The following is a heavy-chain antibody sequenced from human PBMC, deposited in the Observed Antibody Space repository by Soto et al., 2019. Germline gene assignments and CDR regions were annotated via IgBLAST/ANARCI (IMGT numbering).Heavy chain of an antibody. V-gene: IGHV3-7*03. CDR2: IERHGNDK. Sequence: EVHLEESGGDLVQPGGSLRLSCSASGFIFGFYWMTWVRQAPGKGLEWVANIERHGNDKYYVDSVTGRFTISRDNAQNSLFLPMNTLRGDDTAVYFCAIIRVTDYEIDYWGQGTLVTVSS. CDR1: GFIFGFYW. CDR3: AIIRVTDYEIDY. J-gene: IGHJ4*02. D-gene: IGHD3-22*01.